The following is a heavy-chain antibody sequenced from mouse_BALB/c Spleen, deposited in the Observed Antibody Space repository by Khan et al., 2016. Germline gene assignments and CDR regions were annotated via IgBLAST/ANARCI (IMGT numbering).Heavy chain of an antibody. J-gene: IGHJ3*01. Sequence: EVELVESGGGLVKPGGSLKLSCAASGFTFSSYAMSWVRQSPEKRLEWVAEICSGGSYTYYPDTVTGRFTISRDNAKNTLYLDMSSLRSEDSAMFYWAGEAGYHGFDAYWGQGTLVTVSA. CDR2: ICSGGSYT. CDR3: AGEAGYHGFDAY. V-gene: IGHV5-9-4*01. CDR1: GFTFSSYA. D-gene: IGHD1-1*01.